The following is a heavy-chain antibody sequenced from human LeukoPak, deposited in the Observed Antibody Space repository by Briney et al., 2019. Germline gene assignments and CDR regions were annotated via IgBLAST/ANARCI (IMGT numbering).Heavy chain of an antibody. D-gene: IGHD2-15*01. V-gene: IGHV3-30*02. CDR1: GFTFSNYD. J-gene: IGHJ4*02. CDR3: AKTLTDYCSGGSCYSGSYYFDY. CDR2: IRSDGSNT. Sequence: PGGSLRLSCAASGFTFSNYDMHWVRQAPGKGLEWVAFIRSDGSNTYYADSVKGRFTISRDNSKNTLYLQMNSLRAEDTAVYYCAKTLTDYCSGGSCYSGSYYFDYWGQGTLVTVSS.